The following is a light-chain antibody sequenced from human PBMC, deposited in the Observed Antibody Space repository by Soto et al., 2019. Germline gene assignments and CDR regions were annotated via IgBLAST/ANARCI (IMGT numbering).Light chain of an antibody. V-gene: IGKV1-27*01. CDR2: AAS. CDR1: QGIGNY. J-gene: IGKJ4*01. CDR3: QKYNSAPLT. Sequence: DIQMTQSPSSLSASVGDRVTITCRASQGIGNYLAWYQQKPGKVPKVLIYAASTLQSGVPSRFSGSGSGTDFTVTISSLQPEDVATYYCQKYNSAPLTFGGGTKVEIK.